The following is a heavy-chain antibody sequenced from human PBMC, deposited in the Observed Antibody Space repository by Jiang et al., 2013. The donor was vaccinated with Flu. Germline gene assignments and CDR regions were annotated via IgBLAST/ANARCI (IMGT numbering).Heavy chain of an antibody. D-gene: IGHD2-2*01. V-gene: IGHV1-3*01. CDR3: AREDIVVVPAAIGWSRYYYGMDV. CDR2: INAGNGNT. Sequence: SGAEVKKPGASVKVSCKASGYTFTSYAMHWVRQAPGQRLEWMGWINAGNGNTKYSQKFQGRVTITRDTSASTAYMELSSLRSEDTAVYYCAREDIVVVPAAIGWSRYYYGMDVWGQGTTVTVSS. J-gene: IGHJ6*02. CDR1: GYTFTSYA.